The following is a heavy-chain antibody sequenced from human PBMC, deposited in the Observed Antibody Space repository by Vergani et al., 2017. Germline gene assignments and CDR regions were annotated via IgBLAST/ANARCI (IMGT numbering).Heavy chain of an antibody. CDR3: ARVAPDYNWNYLNC. J-gene: IGHJ4*02. CDR2: IIPILGIA. Sequence: QVQLVQSGAEVKKPGSSVKVSCKASGGTFSSYAISWVRQAPGQGLEWMGRIIPILGIANYAQKFQGRVTITADKSTSTAYMELSSLRSEDTAVYYCARVAPDYNWNYLNCWEQGTLIGVSA. CDR1: GGTFSSYA. V-gene: IGHV1-69*04. D-gene: IGHD1-20*01.